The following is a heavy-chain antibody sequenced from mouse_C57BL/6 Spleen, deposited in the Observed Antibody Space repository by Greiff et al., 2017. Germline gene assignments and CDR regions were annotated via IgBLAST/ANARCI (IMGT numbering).Heavy chain of an antibody. J-gene: IGHJ2*01. CDR1: GYAFSSSW. CDR2: IYPGDGDT. CDR3: ARLRPFITLEGYYFDY. D-gene: IGHD1-1*01. Sequence: QVQLQQSGPELVKPGASVKISCKASGYAFSSSWMNWVKQRPGKGLEWIGRIYPGDGDTNYNGKFKGKATLTADKSSSTAYMQLSSLTSEDSAVYFCARLRPFITLEGYYFDYWGQGTTLTVSS. V-gene: IGHV1-82*01.